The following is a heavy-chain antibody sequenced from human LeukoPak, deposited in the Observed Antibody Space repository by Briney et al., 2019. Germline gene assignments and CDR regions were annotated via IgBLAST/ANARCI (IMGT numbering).Heavy chain of an antibody. CDR1: GFTFSTYW. D-gene: IGHD6-19*01. V-gene: IGHV3-13*01. Sequence: PGGSLRLSCAASGFTFSTYWMHWVRQATGKGLEWVSAIGTAGDTYYPGSVKGRFTISRENAKNSLYLQMNSLRAGDTAVYYCARGPRGSGWYDEYYFDYWGQGTLVTVSS. J-gene: IGHJ4*02. CDR3: ARGPRGSGWYDEYYFDY. CDR2: IGTAGDT.